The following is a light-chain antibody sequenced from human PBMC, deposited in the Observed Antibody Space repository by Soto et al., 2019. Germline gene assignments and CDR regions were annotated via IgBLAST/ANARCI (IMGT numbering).Light chain of an antibody. CDR1: QSVRSY. CDR2: DAS. J-gene: IGKJ5*01. CDR3: QQRINWPIT. Sequence: EIVLTQSPATLSLSPGERATLSCRASQSVRSYLAWYQQKPGQAPKLLIYDASNRATGLPARFSGSGSGTDFTLTISSLEPKDFAVYYCQQRINWPITFGQGTRLEIK. V-gene: IGKV3-11*01.